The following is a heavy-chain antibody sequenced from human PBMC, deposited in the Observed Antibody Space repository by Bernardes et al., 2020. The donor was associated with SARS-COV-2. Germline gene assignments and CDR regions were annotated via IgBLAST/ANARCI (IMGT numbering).Heavy chain of an antibody. CDR3: ARRRQLLTPYFDF. J-gene: IGHJ4*02. V-gene: IGHV1-18*01. D-gene: IGHD2-2*01. CDR2: ISPYNGDT. Sequence: ASVPVSCKASGYTFNSYGMSWVRQARGQGLEWVGWISPYNGDTNYAQNIQGRVTMTTDTSTSTAYMELRSLTSDDTAVYYCARRRQLLTPYFDFWGQGTLVTVSS. CDR1: GYTFNSYG.